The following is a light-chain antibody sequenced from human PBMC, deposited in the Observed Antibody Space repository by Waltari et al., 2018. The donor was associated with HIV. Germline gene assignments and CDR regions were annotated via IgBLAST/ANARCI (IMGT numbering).Light chain of an antibody. J-gene: IGLJ2*01. CDR2: QDS. V-gene: IGLV3-1*01. Sequence: YELTQPPSVSVSPVQTASITCSGDKLGDKYACWYQQKPGQSPVLVIYQDSKRPSGIPERFSGSNSGNTATLTISGTQAMDEADYYCQAWDSSPTPVVFGGGTKLTVL. CDR1: KLGDKY. CDR3: QAWDSSPTPVV.